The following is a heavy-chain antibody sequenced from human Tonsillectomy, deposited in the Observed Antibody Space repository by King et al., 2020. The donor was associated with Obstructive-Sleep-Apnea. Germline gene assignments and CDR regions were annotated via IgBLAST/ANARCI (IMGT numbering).Heavy chain of an antibody. CDR2: IYSGGTT. CDR1: GFTVNSHY. J-gene: IGHJ6*02. V-gene: IGHV3-53*04. CDR3: AKDLGYCSSGDCFGNTKFHYYGMDV. Sequence: VQLVESGGGLVQPGGSVRLSCAASGFTVNSHYMNWVRQAPGKTLEWVSIIYSGGTTFYSDSVRDRFTISRHDSRNTLYLQKNSLRNEDTAVYYCAKDLGYCSSGDCFGNTKFHYYGMDVWGHGTTVTVSS. D-gene: IGHD2-15*01.